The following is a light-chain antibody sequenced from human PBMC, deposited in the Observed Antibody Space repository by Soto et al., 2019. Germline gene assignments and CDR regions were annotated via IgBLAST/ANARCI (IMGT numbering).Light chain of an antibody. CDR2: DAS. J-gene: IGKJ3*01. V-gene: IGKV1-33*01. CDR3: QPYDDLPFT. CDR1: QNINIY. Sequence: DLQMPQSPSSLSASVGDRVTITCQASQNINIYLNWYQQSPGRAPKLLIYDASSLEKGVPSRFSGTGSGTHFTLTISSLQLEDIATYYCQPYDDLPFTFGPGTKVDIK.